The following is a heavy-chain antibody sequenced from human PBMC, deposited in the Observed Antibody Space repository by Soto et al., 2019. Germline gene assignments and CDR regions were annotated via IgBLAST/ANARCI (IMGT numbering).Heavy chain of an antibody. D-gene: IGHD3-22*01. CDR2: INHSGST. J-gene: IGHJ4*02. CDR3: ARDRMGYDSSGYQYYFDY. CDR1: GGSFSGYY. Sequence: SETLSLTCAVYGGSFSGYYWSWIRQPPGKGLEWIGEINHSGSTNYNPSLKSRVTISVDTSKNQFSLKLSSVTAADTAVYYCARDRMGYDSSGYQYYFDYWGQGTLVTVSP. V-gene: IGHV4-34*01.